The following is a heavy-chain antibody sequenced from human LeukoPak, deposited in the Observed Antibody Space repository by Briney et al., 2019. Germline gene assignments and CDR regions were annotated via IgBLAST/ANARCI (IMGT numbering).Heavy chain of an antibody. CDR2: FSRSGPDT. CDR3: AKGSLGSWYYFDY. D-gene: IGHD6-13*01. V-gene: IGHV3-23*01. J-gene: IGHJ4*02. CDR1: GFTFGSSA. Sequence: GGSLRLSCAASGFTFGSSAMSWVRQAPGKGPEWVSTFSRSGPDTYYADSVKGRFTIFRDNSKNTLYLQMNSLRAEDTAVYYCAKGSLGSWYYFDYWGQGTLVTVPS.